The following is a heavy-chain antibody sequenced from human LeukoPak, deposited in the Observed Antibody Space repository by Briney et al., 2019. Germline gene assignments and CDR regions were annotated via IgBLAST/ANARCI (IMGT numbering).Heavy chain of an antibody. CDR2: FYPGGST. D-gene: IGHD1-26*01. CDR1: GGSISSSSYY. V-gene: IGHV4-39*07. J-gene: IGHJ4*02. CDR3: ARGATRLCPDY. Sequence: SETLSLTCTVSGGSISSSSYYWGWIRQPPGKGLEWIGSFYPGGSTYYNPSLKSRVTMSVDTSKNQFSLNLSSVTAADTAVYYCARGATRLCPDYWGQGTLVIVSS.